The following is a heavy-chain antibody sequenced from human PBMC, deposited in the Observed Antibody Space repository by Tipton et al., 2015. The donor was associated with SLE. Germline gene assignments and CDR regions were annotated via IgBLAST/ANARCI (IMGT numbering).Heavy chain of an antibody. CDR3: AREAKWGSYFDY. J-gene: IGHJ4*02. CDR1: GDSVSSDTAS. Sequence: PGLVKPSQTLSLTCGISGDSVSSDTASWSWIRLSPSRGLEWLGRTHYRSKWFNDSAVSVQSRLIITPDTSKNQFSLQLDSVTPEDTAVYYCAREAKWGSYFDYWGQGTLVTVSS. D-gene: IGHD7-27*01. V-gene: IGHV6-1*01. CDR2: THYRSKWFN.